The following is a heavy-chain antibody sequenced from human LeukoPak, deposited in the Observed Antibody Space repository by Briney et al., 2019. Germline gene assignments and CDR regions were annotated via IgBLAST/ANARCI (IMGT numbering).Heavy chain of an antibody. CDR3: ATTDTGGFDY. CDR2: INHSGST. D-gene: IGHD1-14*01. Sequence: PSETLSLTCAVYGGSFSGYYWSWIRQPPGKGLEWIGEINHSGSTNYNPSLKSRVTISVDTSKNQFSLKLSSVTAADTAVYYCATTDTGGFDYWGQGTLVTVSS. V-gene: IGHV4-34*01. CDR1: GGSFSGYY. J-gene: IGHJ4*02.